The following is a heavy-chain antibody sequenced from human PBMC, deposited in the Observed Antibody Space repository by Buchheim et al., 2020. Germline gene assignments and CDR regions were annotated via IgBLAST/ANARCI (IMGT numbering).Heavy chain of an antibody. CDR2: IYWNDNK. J-gene: IGHJ6*02. Sequence: QITLKESGPTLVKPTQTLTLTCTFSGFSLSTSGVGVGWIRQPPGKALEWLALIYWNDNKRYSPSLKSRLTITKDTSKNQVVLTMTNMDPVDTATYYCAHGSGSGYGSYYGMDVWGQGTT. V-gene: IGHV2-5*01. CDR1: GFSLSTSGVG. D-gene: IGHD5-12*01. CDR3: AHGSGSGYGSYYGMDV.